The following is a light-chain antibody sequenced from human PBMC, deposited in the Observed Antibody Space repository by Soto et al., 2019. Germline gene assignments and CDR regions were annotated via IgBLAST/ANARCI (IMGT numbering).Light chain of an antibody. V-gene: IGLV2-14*01. CDR1: SSDVGGYNY. CDR2: DVS. J-gene: IGLJ1*01. Sequence: QSALTQPASVSGSPGQSITISCTGTSSDVGGYNYVSWYQQHPGKAPKLMIYDVSNRPSGVSNRFSGSKSGNTDSLTISGLQAEDEADYYCSSYTSSSTRVFGTGTKSPS. CDR3: SSYTSSSTRV.